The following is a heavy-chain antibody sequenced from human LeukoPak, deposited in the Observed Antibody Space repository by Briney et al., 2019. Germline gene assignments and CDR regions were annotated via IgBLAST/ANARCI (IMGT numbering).Heavy chain of an antibody. J-gene: IGHJ4*02. CDR3: AKERSDSRWYLYDY. CDR2: IGGSDGRT. Sequence: GGSLRLSCTASGFSFSNYATSWVRQAPGKGLEWVSAIGGSDGRTYYADSVQGRFTISRDNSKDTLDLHMNSLRAGDTAVYYCAKERSDSRWYLYDYWGQGTLVTVSS. V-gene: IGHV3-23*01. CDR1: GFSFSNYA. D-gene: IGHD6-13*01.